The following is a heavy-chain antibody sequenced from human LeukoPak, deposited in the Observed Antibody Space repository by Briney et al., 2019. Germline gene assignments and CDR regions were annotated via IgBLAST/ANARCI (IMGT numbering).Heavy chain of an antibody. D-gene: IGHD2-2*01. J-gene: IGHJ4*02. CDR2: IRGSGGRT. CDR1: GFTFSDYA. CDR3: AKDTPAPSCSSTSCYKHFDY. Sequence: GGSLRLSCAASGFTFSDYAIIWVRQAPGKGLEWVSGIRGSGGRTYYSDFVKGRFTISRDNSASTVYLQMNSLRAEDTAVYYCAKDTPAPSCSSTSCYKHFDYWGQGTLVTVSS. V-gene: IGHV3-23*01.